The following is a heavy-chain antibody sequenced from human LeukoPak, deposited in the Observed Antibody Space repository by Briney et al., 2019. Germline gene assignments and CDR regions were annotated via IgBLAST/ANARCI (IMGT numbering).Heavy chain of an antibody. J-gene: IGHJ5*02. CDR2: INPNSGGT. D-gene: IGHD3-3*01. CDR3: ARVFGIHPRGWFDP. CDR1: GYTFTGYY. V-gene: IGHV1-2*02. Sequence: ASVKVSCKASGYTFTGYYMHWVRQAPGQGLEWMGWINPNSGGTNYAQKFQGRVTMTRDTSTSTVYMELSSLRSEDTAVYYCARVFGIHPRGWFDPWGQGTLVTVSS.